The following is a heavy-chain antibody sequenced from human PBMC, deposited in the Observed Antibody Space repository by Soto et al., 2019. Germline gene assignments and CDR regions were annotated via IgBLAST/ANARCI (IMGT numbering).Heavy chain of an antibody. CDR3: ARDRGGGDTYWYFDL. CDR2: IIPILGIA. J-gene: IGHJ2*01. D-gene: IGHD2-21*01. Sequence: SVKVSCKASGGTFSSYTISWVRQAPGQGLEWMGRIIPILGIANYAQKFQGRVTITADKSTSTAYMELSSLRSEDTAVYYCARDRGGGDTYWYFDLGGRGTLVTVP. V-gene: IGHV1-69*04. CDR1: GGTFSSYT.